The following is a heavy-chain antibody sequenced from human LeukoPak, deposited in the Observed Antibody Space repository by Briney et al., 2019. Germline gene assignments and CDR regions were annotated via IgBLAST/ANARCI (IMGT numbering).Heavy chain of an antibody. CDR1: GGSISSGGYS. J-gene: IGHJ4*02. CDR2: IYYSGST. CDR3: ARAADTAMVS. V-gene: IGHV4-30-4*07. Sequence: SETLSLTCAVSGGSISSGGYSWSWIRQPPGKGLEWIGYIYYSGSTYYNPSLKSRVTISVDTSKNQFSLKLSSVTAADTAVYCCARAADTAMVSWGQGTLVTVSS. D-gene: IGHD5-18*01.